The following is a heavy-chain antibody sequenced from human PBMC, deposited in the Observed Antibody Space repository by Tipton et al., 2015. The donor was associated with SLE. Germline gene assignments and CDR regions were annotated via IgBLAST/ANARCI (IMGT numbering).Heavy chain of an antibody. CDR1: DGSISNYY. CDR3: ARTNGGGATFFDY. Sequence: TLSLPCSVSDGSISNYYWSWFRQPAGRGLEGIGRVHSSGTTLYHPSLNSRVTVSVDTSKKQFSLKLTSVIAADTALYYCARTNGGGATFFDYWGQGVLVTISS. CDR2: VHSSGTT. D-gene: IGHD3-16*01. J-gene: IGHJ4*02. V-gene: IGHV4-4*07.